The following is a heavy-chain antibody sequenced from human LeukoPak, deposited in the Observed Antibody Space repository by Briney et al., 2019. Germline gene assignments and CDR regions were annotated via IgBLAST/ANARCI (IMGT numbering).Heavy chain of an antibody. CDR1: GGSISSYY. CDR2: IYYSGST. D-gene: IGHD1-26*01. CDR3: ARQGVGATVGLDY. Sequence: PSETLSLTCTVSGGSISSYYWSWIRQPPGKGLEWIGYIYYSGSTNYNPSLKSRVTISVDTSKNQFSLKLSSVTAADTAVYYCARQGVGATVGLDYWGQGTLVTVSS. V-gene: IGHV4-59*08. J-gene: IGHJ4*02.